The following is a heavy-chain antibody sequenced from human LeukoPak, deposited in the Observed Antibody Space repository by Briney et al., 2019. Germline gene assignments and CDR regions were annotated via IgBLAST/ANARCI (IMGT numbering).Heavy chain of an antibody. CDR3: ARVGSSGYCLFDH. CDR2: INPNGGST. Sequence: SVSVSYKASGYTFTSYYMHWVRQAPGQALEWMGIINPNGGSTSYAQKFQGRVTMTRDTSTSTVYMELSSLRSEDTAVYYCARVGSSGYCLFDHWLLGT. CDR1: GYTFTSYY. V-gene: IGHV1-46*01. J-gene: IGHJ4*02. D-gene: IGHD6-19*01.